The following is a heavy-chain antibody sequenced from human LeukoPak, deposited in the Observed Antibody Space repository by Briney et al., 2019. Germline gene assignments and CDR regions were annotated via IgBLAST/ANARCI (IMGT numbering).Heavy chain of an antibody. CDR1: GLIVSNNY. V-gene: IGHV3-53*01. Sequence: GGSLRLSCEASGLIVSNNYMTWVRQAPGKGLEWVSVIYSSGATHYAESVKGRFTISGDQSNNTLHLQMKSLRVEDTAVYYCARADVTMLRGVPFYYYGLDVWGQGTTVTVSS. D-gene: IGHD3-10*01. CDR2: IYSSGAT. J-gene: IGHJ6*02. CDR3: ARADVTMLRGVPFYYYGLDV.